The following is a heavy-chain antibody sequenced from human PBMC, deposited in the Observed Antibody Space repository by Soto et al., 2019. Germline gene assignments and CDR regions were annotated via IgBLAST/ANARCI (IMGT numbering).Heavy chain of an antibody. CDR2: ISAYNGNT. CDR3: ARKASDYYYGMDV. J-gene: IGHJ6*02. V-gene: IGHV1-18*04. CDR1: GYTFTSYG. Sequence: ASGKVSCKASGYTFTSYGISWVRQAPGQGLEWMGWISAYNGNTNYAQKLQGRVTMTTDTSTSTAYMELRSLRSDDTAVYHCARKASDYYYGMDVWGQGTTFTVPS.